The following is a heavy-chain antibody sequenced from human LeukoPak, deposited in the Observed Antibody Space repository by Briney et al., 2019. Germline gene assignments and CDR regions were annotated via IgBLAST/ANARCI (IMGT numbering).Heavy chain of an antibody. CDR1: GYTFTSYD. D-gene: IGHD3-22*01. V-gene: IGHV1-8*03. CDR2: MNPNSGNT. CDR3: ARDLGQYYDTSDNWFDP. Sequence: GASVKVSCKASGYTFTSYDINWVRQATGQGLEWMGWMNPNSGNTGYAQKFQGRVTITRNTSISTAYMEPSSLRAEDTAVYYCARDLGQYYDTSDNWFDPWGQGTLVTVSS. J-gene: IGHJ5*02.